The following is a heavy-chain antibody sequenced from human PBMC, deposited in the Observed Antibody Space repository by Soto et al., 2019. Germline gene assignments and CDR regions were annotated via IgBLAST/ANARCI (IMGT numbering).Heavy chain of an antibody. J-gene: IGHJ5*02. Sequence: QLQLQESGPGLVKPSETLSLTCTVSGGSISSSSYYWGWIRQPPGKGLEWIGSIYYSGSTYYNPSLQSRGTISVDTAKNQFSLKLSSVTAADTAVYYCARLMTNYDILTGYINWFDPWGQGTLVTVSS. D-gene: IGHD3-9*01. CDR1: GGSISSSSYY. V-gene: IGHV4-39*01. CDR2: IYYSGST. CDR3: ARLMTNYDILTGYINWFDP.